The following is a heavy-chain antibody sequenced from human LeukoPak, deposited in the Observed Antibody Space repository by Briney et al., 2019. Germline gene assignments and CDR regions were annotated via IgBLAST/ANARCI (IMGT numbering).Heavy chain of an antibody. CDR2: IYHSGST. D-gene: IGHD2-2*01. V-gene: IGHV4-30-2*01. Sequence: RPSETLSLTCALSGGSISSGGYSWSWIRQPPGKGLEWIGYIYHSGSTYYNPSLKSRVTISVDRSKNQFSLKLSSVTAADTAVYYCARDTRYCSSTSCMGGMDVWGQGTTVTVSS. CDR3: ARDTRYCSSTSCMGGMDV. CDR1: GGSISSGGYS. J-gene: IGHJ6*02.